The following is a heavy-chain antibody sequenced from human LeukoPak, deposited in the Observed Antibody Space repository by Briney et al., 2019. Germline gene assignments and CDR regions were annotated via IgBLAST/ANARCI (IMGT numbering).Heavy chain of an antibody. CDR2: ISSSSYI. D-gene: IGHD3-10*01. CDR1: GFTFSSYS. V-gene: IGHV3-21*01. CDR3: ASLWFGESIYYFDY. Sequence: GGSLRLSCAASGFTFSSYSMTWVRQAPGKGLEWVSSISSSSYIYYADSVKGRFTISRDNAKNSLYLQMNSLRAEDTAVYYCASLWFGESIYYFDYWGQGTLVTVSS. J-gene: IGHJ4*02.